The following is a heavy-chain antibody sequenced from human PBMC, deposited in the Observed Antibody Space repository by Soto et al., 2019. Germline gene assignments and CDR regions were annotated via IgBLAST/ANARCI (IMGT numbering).Heavy chain of an antibody. CDR3: ARTSGYSPDWFDP. CDR2: IGRGGDTM. D-gene: IGHD3-3*01. Sequence: GGSLRLSCAAPGFTFSSYEMNWVRQAPGKGLEWISNIGRGGDTMYYADSVKGRFTISRDNAKNSLYLQMNSLRAEDTAVYYCARTSGYSPDWFDPWGQGTLVTVSS. J-gene: IGHJ5*02. V-gene: IGHV3-48*03. CDR1: GFTFSSYE.